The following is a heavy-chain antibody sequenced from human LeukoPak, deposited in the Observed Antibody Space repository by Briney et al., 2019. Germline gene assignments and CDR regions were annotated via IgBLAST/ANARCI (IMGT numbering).Heavy chain of an antibody. J-gene: IGHJ4*02. CDR2: ISYDGSNK. Sequence: EGSLRLSCAASGFTFSSYGMHWVRQAPGKGLEWVAVISYDGSNKYYADSVKGRFTISRDNSKNTLYLQMNSLRAEDTAVYYCAKDGDDILTGYLDYWGQGTLVTVSS. CDR3: AKDGDDILTGYLDY. V-gene: IGHV3-30*18. D-gene: IGHD3-9*01. CDR1: GFTFSSYG.